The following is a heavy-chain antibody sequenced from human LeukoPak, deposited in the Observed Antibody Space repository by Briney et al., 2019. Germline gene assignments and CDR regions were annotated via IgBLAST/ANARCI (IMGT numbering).Heavy chain of an antibody. CDR1: GGSISSGGYY. J-gene: IGHJ5*02. Sequence: PSQTLSLTCTVSGGSISSGGYYWSWIRQHPGEGLEWIGYIYYSGSTYYNPSLKSRVTISVDTSKNQFSLKLSSVTAADTAVYYCARDQRIAAASTGKFDPWGQGTLVTVSS. CDR2: IYYSGST. D-gene: IGHD6-13*01. CDR3: ARDQRIAAASTGKFDP. V-gene: IGHV4-31*03.